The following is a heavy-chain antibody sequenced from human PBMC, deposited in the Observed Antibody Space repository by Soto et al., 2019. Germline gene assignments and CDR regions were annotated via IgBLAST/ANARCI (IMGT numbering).Heavy chain of an antibody. CDR1: GGTFSSYA. CDR3: ARGCSGGSCYPPYYYYGMDV. D-gene: IGHD2-15*01. CDR2: IIPIFGTA. V-gene: IGHV1-69*13. J-gene: IGHJ6*02. Sequence: SVKVSCKASGGTFSSYAISWVRQAPGQGLEWMGGIIPIFGTASYAQKFQGRVTITADESTSTAYMELSSLRSEDTAVYYCARGCSGGSCYPPYYYYGMDVWGQGTTVTVSS.